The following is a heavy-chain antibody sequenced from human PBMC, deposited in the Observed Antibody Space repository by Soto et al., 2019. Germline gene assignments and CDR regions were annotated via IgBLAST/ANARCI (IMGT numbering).Heavy chain of an antibody. V-gene: IGHV4-39*01. Sequence: SETLSLTCTVSGGSISSSSYYWGWIRQPPGKGLEWIGSIYYSGSTYYNPSLKSRVTISVDTSKNQFSLKLSSVTAADTAVYYCARRNNDPRGWFDPWGQGTLVTVSS. CDR3: ARRNNDPRGWFDP. CDR1: GGSISSSSYY. D-gene: IGHD1-1*01. CDR2: IYYSGST. J-gene: IGHJ5*02.